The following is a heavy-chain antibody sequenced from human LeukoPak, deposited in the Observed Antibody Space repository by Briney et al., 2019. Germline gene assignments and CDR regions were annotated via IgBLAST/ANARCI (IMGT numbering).Heavy chain of an antibody. CDR2: IYTSGST. V-gene: IGHV4-4*07. Sequence: SSETLSLTCTVSGGSISSYYWSWIRQPAGKGLEWIGRIYTSGSTNYNPSLKSRVTMSVDTSKNQFSLKLSSVTAADTAVYYCARVRAIAAAGNYVDAFDIWGQGTMVTVSS. CDR1: GGSISSYY. D-gene: IGHD6-13*01. J-gene: IGHJ3*02. CDR3: ARVRAIAAAGNYVDAFDI.